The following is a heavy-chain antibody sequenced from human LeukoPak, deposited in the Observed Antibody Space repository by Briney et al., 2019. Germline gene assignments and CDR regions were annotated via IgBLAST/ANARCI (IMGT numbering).Heavy chain of an antibody. CDR2: INPDGTST. D-gene: IGHD3-22*01. V-gene: IGHV3-74*01. CDR1: GFIFSRYW. J-gene: IGHJ3*02. Sequence: GGSLRLSCAASGFIFSRYWMYWVRQAPGKRLVWVSHINPDGTSTNYGDFVKGRFTISRDNAKNTLYLQMNSLRVEDTALYFCASLTHYNSRSFAFDIWGPGTMVTVSS. CDR3: ASLTHYNSRSFAFDI.